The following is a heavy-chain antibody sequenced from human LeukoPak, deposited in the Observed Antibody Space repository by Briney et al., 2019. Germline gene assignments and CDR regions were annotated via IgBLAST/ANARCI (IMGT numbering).Heavy chain of an antibody. CDR1: GFTVSGIY. Sequence: PGGPLRLSCAASGFTVSGIYMNWVRQAPGKGLEWVSLINSGDTTYYADSVKGRFTISRDNSKNTLYLQVSSLRADDTAVYYCARGAFGMDVWGQGTTVTVSS. V-gene: IGHV3-53*01. CDR2: INSGDTT. J-gene: IGHJ6*02. D-gene: IGHD4-17*01. CDR3: ARGAFGMDV.